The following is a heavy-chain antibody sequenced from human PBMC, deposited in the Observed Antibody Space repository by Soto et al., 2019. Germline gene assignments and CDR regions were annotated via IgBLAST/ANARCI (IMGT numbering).Heavy chain of an antibody. V-gene: IGHV5-51*03. Sequence: EVQLVQSGAEVKKPGESLKISCKGCGYSFTNYWIGWVRQMPGKGLEWMGIIYPGDSDTRYSPSFQGQVTISADKSISTAYLQWSSLKASDTAMYYCARAMVRGKNYYGVDVWGQGTTVTVSS. J-gene: IGHJ6*02. D-gene: IGHD3-10*01. CDR1: GYSFTNYW. CDR2: IYPGDSDT. CDR3: ARAMVRGKNYYGVDV.